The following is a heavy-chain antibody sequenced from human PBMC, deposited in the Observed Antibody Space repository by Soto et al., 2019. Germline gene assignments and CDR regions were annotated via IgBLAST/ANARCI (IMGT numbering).Heavy chain of an antibody. CDR3: ATRHLPYCSGGTSPADAFDI. CDR2: ISVSGDST. CDR1: GFTFSTYA. J-gene: IGHJ3*02. D-gene: IGHD2-15*01. Sequence: PGGSLRLSCAASGFTFSTYAMSWVRQAPGKGLEWVSTISVSGDSTYSTDSVKGRFAVSRDNSKNTVYLQMNSLRAEDTAIYYCATRHLPYCSGGTSPADAFDIWGQGTMVPVSS. V-gene: IGHV3-23*01.